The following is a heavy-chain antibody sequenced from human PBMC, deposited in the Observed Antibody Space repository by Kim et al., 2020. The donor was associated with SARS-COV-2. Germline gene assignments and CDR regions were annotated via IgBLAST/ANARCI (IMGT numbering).Heavy chain of an antibody. J-gene: IGHJ5*02. CDR2: INTNTGNP. CDR1: GYTFTSYA. V-gene: IGHV7-4-1*02. D-gene: IGHD2-2*01. CDR3: ARASRPWSPRYQLLEHWFDP. Sequence: ASVKVSCKASGYTFTSYAMNWVRQAPGQGLEWMGWINTNTGNPTYAQGFTGRFVFSLDTSVSTAYLQISSLKAEDTAVYYCARASRPWSPRYQLLEHWFDPWGQGTLVTVSS.